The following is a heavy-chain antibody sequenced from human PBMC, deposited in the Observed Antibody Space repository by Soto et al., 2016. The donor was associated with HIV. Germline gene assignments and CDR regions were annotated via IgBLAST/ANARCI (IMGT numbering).Heavy chain of an antibody. J-gene: IGHJ4*02. D-gene: IGHD3-22*01. V-gene: IGHV1-69*01. CDR2: LIPIFGTA. CDR3: ARGEGYYDSSGRYYFDY. Sequence: QVQLVQSGAEVKKPGASVKVSCKASGGSFSRSSISWVRQAPGQGLEWVGGLIPIFGTANYAQKFQGRVTITADESTSTAYMELSSLRSEDTAVYYCARGEGYYDSSGRYYFDYWGQGTLVTVSS. CDR1: GGSFSRSS.